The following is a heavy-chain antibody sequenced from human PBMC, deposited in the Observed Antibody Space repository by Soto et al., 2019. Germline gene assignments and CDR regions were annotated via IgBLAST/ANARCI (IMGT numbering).Heavy chain of an antibody. Sequence: PGESLKISCEGSGYSFDNYWIAWVRQLPGKGLEWMGMIYPHDSDTAYSPSFQGQVTISADKSISTAYLQWNSLQASDTAIYYCASPQPLFTHDAFNIWGQGTLVTVSS. D-gene: IGHD2-2*01. CDR1: GYSFDNYW. J-gene: IGHJ3*02. CDR3: ASPQPLFTHDAFNI. V-gene: IGHV5-51*01. CDR2: IYPHDSDT.